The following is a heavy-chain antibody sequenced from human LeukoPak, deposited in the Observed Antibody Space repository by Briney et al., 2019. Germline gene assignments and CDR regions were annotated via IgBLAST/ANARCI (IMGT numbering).Heavy chain of an antibody. V-gene: IGHV1-2*02. CDR2: INPNSGGT. Sequence: GASVKVSCKASGYTFTGYYMHWARQAPGQGLEWMGWINPNSGGTNYAQKFQGRVTMTRDTSISTAYMEQSRLRSDDTAVYYCARDGYFDWLSLFDYWGQGTLVTVSS. CDR3: ARDGYFDWLSLFDY. CDR1: GYTFTGYY. J-gene: IGHJ4*02. D-gene: IGHD3-9*01.